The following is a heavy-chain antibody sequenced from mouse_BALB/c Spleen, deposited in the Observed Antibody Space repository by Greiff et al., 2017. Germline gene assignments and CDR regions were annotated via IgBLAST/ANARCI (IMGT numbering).Heavy chain of an antibody. Sequence: EVQLQQSGAELVKPGASVKLSCTASGFNIKDTYMHWVKQRPEQGLEWIGRIDPANGNTKYDPKFQGKATITADTSSNTAYLQLSSLTSEDTAVYYCARSRSTMITTYAMDYWGQGTSVTVSS. CDR2: IDPANGNT. V-gene: IGHV14-3*02. CDR3: ARSRSTMITTYAMDY. D-gene: IGHD2-4*01. CDR1: GFNIKDTY. J-gene: IGHJ4*01.